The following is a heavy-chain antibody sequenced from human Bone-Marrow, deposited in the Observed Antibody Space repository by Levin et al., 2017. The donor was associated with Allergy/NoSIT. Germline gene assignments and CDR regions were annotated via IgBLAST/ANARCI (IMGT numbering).Heavy chain of an antibody. J-gene: IGHJ6*02. CDR2: ISSGVNYI. CDR3: ASWAMYHYDRSAFDYFYYAMDV. CDR1: GILFSSYD. Sequence: GESLKISCAASGILFSSYDMNWVRQAPGKGLEWVSSISSGVNYIYYAYSVKGRFTISRDNAKNSFFLQINSLSAEDTAVYYCASWAMYHYDRSAFDYFYYAMDVWGQGTTVTVSS. D-gene: IGHD3-22*01. V-gene: IGHV3-21*01.